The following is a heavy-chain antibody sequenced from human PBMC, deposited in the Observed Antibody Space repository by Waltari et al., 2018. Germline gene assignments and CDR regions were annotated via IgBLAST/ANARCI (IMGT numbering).Heavy chain of an antibody. J-gene: IGHJ4*02. Sequence: QVQLQQWGAGLLKPSETLSLTCAVYGGSFSGYYWSWIRQPPGKGLEWIGEINQSGSTNYSPSLKSRVTISVDTSKNQFSLKLSSVTAADTAVYYCARISSWSRGVDYWGQGTPVTVSS. D-gene: IGHD6-13*01. CDR3: ARISSWSRGVDY. CDR1: GGSFSGYY. CDR2: INQSGST. V-gene: IGHV4-34*01.